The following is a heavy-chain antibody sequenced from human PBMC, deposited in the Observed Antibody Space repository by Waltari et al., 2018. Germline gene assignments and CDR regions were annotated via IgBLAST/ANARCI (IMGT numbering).Heavy chain of an antibody. CDR3: AGGQMATPYWYFDL. D-gene: IGHD5-12*01. CDR2: IYYSGST. CDR1: GGSISRYY. V-gene: IGHV4-59*08. Sequence: QVQLQESGPGLVKPSETLSLTCTVSGGSISRYYWSWIRQPPGKGLEWIGYIYYSGSTNYNPSLKSRVTISVDTSKNQFSLKLSSVTAADTAVYYCAGGQMATPYWYFDLWGRGTLVTVSS. J-gene: IGHJ2*01.